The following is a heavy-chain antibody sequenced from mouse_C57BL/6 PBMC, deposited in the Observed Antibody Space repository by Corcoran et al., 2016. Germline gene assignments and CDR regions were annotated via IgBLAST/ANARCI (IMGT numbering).Heavy chain of an antibody. Sequence: EVQLQQSGPELVKPGASVKISCKASGYTFTDYYMNWVKQSHGKSLEWIGDIHPNNGGTSYKQKIKGKPTLTVDKSSSTAYMELRSLTSEDAAGYYCARDYYGSSWYFDVGGTGTTATVSA. CDR2: IHPNNGGT. V-gene: IGHV1-26*01. CDR1: GYTFTDYY. CDR3: ARDYYGSSWYFDV. D-gene: IGHD1-1*01. J-gene: IGHJ1*03.